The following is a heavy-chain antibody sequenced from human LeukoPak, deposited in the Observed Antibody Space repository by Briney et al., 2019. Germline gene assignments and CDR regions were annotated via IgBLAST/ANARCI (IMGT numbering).Heavy chain of an antibody. CDR1: GGPISSGDYY. J-gene: IGHJ5*02. CDR3: ARGVRRKYNWFDP. D-gene: IGHD1-14*01. CDR2: IYYSGST. V-gene: IGHV4-30-4*01. Sequence: PSETLSLTCTVSGGPISSGDYYWSWIRQPPGKGLEWIGYIYYSGSTYYNPSLKSRVTISVDTSKNQFSLKLSSVTAADTAVYYCARGVRRKYNWFDPWGQGTLVTVSS.